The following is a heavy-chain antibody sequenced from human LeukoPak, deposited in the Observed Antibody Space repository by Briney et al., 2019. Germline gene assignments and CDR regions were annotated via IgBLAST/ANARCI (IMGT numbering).Heavy chain of an antibody. J-gene: IGHJ4*02. CDR3: AKGVVVVPAAIDY. V-gene: IGHV3-23*01. CDR2: ISGSGGST. D-gene: IGHD2-2*01. CDR1: GFTFSSYT. Sequence: PGGSLRLSCAASGFTFSSYTMSWVRQAPGKGLEWVSAISGSGGSTYYADSVKGRFTISRDNSKNTLYLQMNSLRAEDTAVYYCAKGVVVVPAAIDYWGQGTLVTVSS.